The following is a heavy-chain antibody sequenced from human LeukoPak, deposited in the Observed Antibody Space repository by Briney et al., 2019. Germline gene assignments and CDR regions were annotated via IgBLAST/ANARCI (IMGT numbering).Heavy chain of an antibody. Sequence: PSETLTLTCAVYGGSFSGYYWSWIRQPPGKGLEWIGEINHSGSTNYNPSLKSRVTISVDSSKNQFSLKLSSVTAADTAVYYCARKRQRGDIVVVPAAIPNWFDPWGQGTLVTVSS. CDR1: GGSFSGYY. J-gene: IGHJ5*02. D-gene: IGHD2-2*02. V-gene: IGHV4-34*01. CDR2: INHSGST. CDR3: ARKRQRGDIVVVPAAIPNWFDP.